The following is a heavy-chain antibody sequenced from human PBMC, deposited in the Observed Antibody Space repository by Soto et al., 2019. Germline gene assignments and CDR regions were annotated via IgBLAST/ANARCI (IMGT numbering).Heavy chain of an antibody. CDR2: INHSGST. CDR3: AGGGDIVVVPAAVPRLDY. Sequence: SETLSLTCAVYGGSFSGYYWSWIRQPPGKGLEWIGEINHSGSTNYNPSLKSRVTISVDTSKSQFSLKLSSVTAADTAVYYCAGGGDIVVVPAAVPRLDYWGQGTLVTVSS. D-gene: IGHD2-2*01. CDR1: GGSFSGYY. V-gene: IGHV4-34*01. J-gene: IGHJ4*02.